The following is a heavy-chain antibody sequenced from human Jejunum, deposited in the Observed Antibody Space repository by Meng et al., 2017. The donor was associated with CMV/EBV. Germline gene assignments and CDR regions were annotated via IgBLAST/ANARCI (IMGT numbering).Heavy chain of an antibody. V-gene: IGHV3-21*06. CDR2: ISATGTYI. J-gene: IGHJ6*02. Sequence: FSVSSHNWNWVSQAPRKGLEWVASISATGTYIYCADPMEGRFTISRDNAKNSLFLQMNSLRIEDTAVYYCANQMPWNYYYGMELWGQGTTVTVSS. D-gene: IGHD3-10*01. CDR3: ANQMPWNYYYGMEL. CDR1: FSVSSHN.